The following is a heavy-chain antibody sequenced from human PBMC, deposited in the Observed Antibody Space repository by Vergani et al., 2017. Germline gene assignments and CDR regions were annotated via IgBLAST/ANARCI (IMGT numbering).Heavy chain of an antibody. CDR3: AKDRGASIGFDS. V-gene: IGHV3-23*01. CDR1: GFNFNNYV. D-gene: IGHD2-2*01. CDR2: ISVSGRSI. J-gene: IGHJ4*02. Sequence: EVQLLESGGALVQPGKSLRLSCAASGFNFNNYVITWIRQAPGRGLEWVSGISVSGRSIYYADSVKGRFTISRDNSKNTLSLQMNSLRTEDTAMYYCAKDRGASIGFDSWGQGTQVTVSS.